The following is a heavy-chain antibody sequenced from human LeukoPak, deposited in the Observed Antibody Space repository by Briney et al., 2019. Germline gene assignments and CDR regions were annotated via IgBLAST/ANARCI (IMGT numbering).Heavy chain of an antibody. CDR2: IDANTGNP. Sequence: ASVKVSCTASGYTFTRSSMNWVRQAPGQGLEWMGWIDANTGNPTYVQGFTGRFVFSLDTSVSTAYLQISSLKAEDTAVYYCSKDTWDYWGQGTLVTVSS. J-gene: IGHJ4*02. CDR3: SKDTWDY. CDR1: GYTFTRSS. V-gene: IGHV7-4-1*02.